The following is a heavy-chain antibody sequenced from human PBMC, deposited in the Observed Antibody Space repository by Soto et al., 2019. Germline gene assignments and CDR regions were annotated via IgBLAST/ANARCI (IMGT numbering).Heavy chain of an antibody. CDR3: ARESDYDTFDY. CDR2: ISGSGSSI. Sequence: GGSLRLSCAASGFTFSSYEMNWVRQAPGKGLEWVSYISGSGSSIYYADSVKGRFTISRDNAKKSLYLQMNGLRAEDTAVYYCARESDYDTFDYWGQGTLVTVSS. D-gene: IGHD3-9*01. J-gene: IGHJ4*02. V-gene: IGHV3-48*03. CDR1: GFTFSSYE.